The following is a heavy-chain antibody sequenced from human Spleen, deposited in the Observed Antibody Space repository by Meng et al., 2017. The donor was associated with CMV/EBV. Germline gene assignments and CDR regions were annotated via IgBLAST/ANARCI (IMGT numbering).Heavy chain of an antibody. CDR1: GGSISSYY. CDR3: ARGGYCSGGSCYSVVLDY. D-gene: IGHD2-15*01. J-gene: IGHJ4*02. V-gene: IGHV4-34*01. CDR2: INHSGST. Sequence: GSLRLSCTVSGGSISSYYWSWIRQPPGKGLEWIGEINHSGSTNYNPSLKSRVTISVDTSKNQFSLKLSSVTAADTAVYYCARGGYCSGGSCYSVVLDYWGQGTLVTVSS.